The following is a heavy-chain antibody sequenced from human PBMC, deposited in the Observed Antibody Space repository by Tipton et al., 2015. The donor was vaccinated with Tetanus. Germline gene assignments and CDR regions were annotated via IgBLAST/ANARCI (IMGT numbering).Heavy chain of an antibody. CDR3: ARRRFSWNRGGFDI. Sequence: TLSLTCAVSGGSFSDCYWGWVRQPPGKGLEWIGEINHSGTTYYDASLKSRLTMSVDTAKKHISPNLNSVTASDTAMYYCARRRFSWNRGGFDIWGQGTMVTVSS. D-gene: IGHD1-1*01. CDR1: GGSFSDCY. V-gene: IGHV4-34*01. J-gene: IGHJ3*02. CDR2: INHSGTT.